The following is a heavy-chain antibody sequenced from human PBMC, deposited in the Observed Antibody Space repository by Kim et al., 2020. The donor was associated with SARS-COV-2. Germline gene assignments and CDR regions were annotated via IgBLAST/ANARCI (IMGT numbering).Heavy chain of an antibody. CDR3: ARVSDLGYYGSGTGYFDY. Sequence: KSRVPISVETSKNQFSLKLSSVTAADTAVYYCARVSDLGYYGSGTGYFDYWGQGTLVTVSS. V-gene: IGHV4-39*07. J-gene: IGHJ4*02. D-gene: IGHD3-10*01.